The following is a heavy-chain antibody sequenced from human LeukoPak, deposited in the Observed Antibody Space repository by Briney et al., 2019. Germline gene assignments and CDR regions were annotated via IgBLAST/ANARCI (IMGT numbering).Heavy chain of an antibody. CDR2: IYPGDSDT. Sequence: GESLKISCKASGSLFATYWIAWVRQMPGKGLEWMGMIYPGDSDTRYSPSFQGQVTMSADKSITTSYLQWGSLKASDTAMYYCARVDSAMARPFDYWGQGTLATVSS. CDR1: GSLFATYW. CDR3: ARVDSAMARPFDY. J-gene: IGHJ4*02. D-gene: IGHD5-18*01. V-gene: IGHV5-51*01.